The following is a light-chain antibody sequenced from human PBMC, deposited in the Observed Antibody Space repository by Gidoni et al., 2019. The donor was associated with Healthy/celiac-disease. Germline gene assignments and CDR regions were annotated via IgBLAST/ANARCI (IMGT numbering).Light chain of an antibody. V-gene: IGKV1-8*01. CDR1: QGISSY. CDR3: QQYYSYPPT. CDR2: AAS. J-gene: IGKJ2*01. Sequence: AIRITQSPSSLSASTGDRVTITCRASQGISSYLAWYQQKPGKAPKLLFYAASTLQSGVPSRFSGSGSGTDFTLTISCLQSEDFATYYCQQYYSYPPTFGQGTKLEIK.